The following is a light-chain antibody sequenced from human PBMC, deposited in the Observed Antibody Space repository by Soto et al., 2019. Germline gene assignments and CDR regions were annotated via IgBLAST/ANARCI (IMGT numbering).Light chain of an antibody. J-gene: IGKJ1*01. Sequence: DIQMTQSPSTMSASVGDRVTITCRTSQSIGSWLAWYQQKPGKAPKLLIYKASTLKSGVPSRFSGSGSGTEFTLTISSLQPDDFATYYCQHYNSYSEAFXQGTKVDIK. CDR1: QSIGSW. CDR3: QHYNSYSEA. CDR2: KAS. V-gene: IGKV1-5*03.